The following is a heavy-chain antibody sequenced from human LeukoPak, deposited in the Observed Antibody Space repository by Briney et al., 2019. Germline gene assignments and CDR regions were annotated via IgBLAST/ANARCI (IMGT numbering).Heavy chain of an antibody. V-gene: IGHV3-23*01. D-gene: IGHD3-22*01. CDR1: GFTFSSYA. CDR2: ISGSGGST. J-gene: IGHJ4*02. CDR3: AKGDSSGYYYRPGYYFDY. Sequence: GGSLRLSCAASGFTFSSYAMSWVRQAPGKGLEWVSAISGSGGSTDYADSVKGRFTISRDNSKNTLYLQMNSLRAEDTAVYYCAKGDSSGYYYRPGYYFDYWGQGTLVTVSS.